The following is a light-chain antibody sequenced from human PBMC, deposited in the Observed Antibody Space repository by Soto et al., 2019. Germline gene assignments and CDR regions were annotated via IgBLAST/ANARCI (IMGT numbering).Light chain of an antibody. V-gene: IGKV3-20*01. CDR1: QSVDSST. CDR2: GAS. J-gene: IGKJ4*01. Sequence: EIVLTQSPGTLSLSPGERATLSCRASQSVDSSTLAWYQQKPGQAPRLLISGASNRATGIPDRFSGSGSGTDFTLAISRLEPEDFAVYYCQHFDESLTFGGGTKVEIK. CDR3: QHFDESLT.